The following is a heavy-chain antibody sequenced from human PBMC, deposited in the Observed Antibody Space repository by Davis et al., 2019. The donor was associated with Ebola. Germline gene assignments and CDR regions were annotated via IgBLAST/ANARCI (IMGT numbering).Heavy chain of an antibody. CDR2: ISSSSSYI. D-gene: IGHD5-18*01. CDR1: GFTVSSNY. J-gene: IGHJ4*02. Sequence: PGGSLRLSCAASGFTVSSNYMSWVRQAPGKGLEWVSSISSSSSYIYYADSVKGRFTISRDNAKNSLYLQMNSLRAEDTAVYYCARAPDVDTAMVPFDYWGQGTLVTVSS. V-gene: IGHV3-21*01. CDR3: ARAPDVDTAMVPFDY.